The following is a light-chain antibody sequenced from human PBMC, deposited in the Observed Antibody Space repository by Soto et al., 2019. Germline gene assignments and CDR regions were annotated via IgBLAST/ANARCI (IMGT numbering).Light chain of an antibody. CDR3: SSHTSSGTLYV. CDR2: DVS. V-gene: IGLV2-14*01. CDR1: SSDVGGYNY. J-gene: IGLJ1*01. Sequence: QSALTQPASVSGSPGQSITISCTGTSSDVGGYNYVSWYQQHPGKAPKLMIYDVSNRPSGVSNRFSGSKSGNTASLTISGLQAEDEDDDYCSSHTSSGTLYVFGTGTKLTVL.